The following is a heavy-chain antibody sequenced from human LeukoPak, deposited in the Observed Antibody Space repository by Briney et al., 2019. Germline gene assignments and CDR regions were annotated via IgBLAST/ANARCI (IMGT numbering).Heavy chain of an antibody. J-gene: IGHJ3*02. D-gene: IGHD5-18*01. CDR3: ARAGGYSYGRNDAFDI. V-gene: IGHV3-48*03. Sequence: GGSLRLSCAASGFTFSIFEMNWVRQAPGKGLEGVSYISSSCSTIYYADSVRGRFTISRDNAKNSLYLQMNSLRAEDTAIYYCARAGGYSYGRNDAFDIWGQGTMVTVSS. CDR1: GFTFSIFE. CDR2: ISSSCSTI.